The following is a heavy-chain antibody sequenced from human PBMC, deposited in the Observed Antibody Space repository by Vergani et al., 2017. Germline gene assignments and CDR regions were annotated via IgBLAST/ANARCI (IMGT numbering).Heavy chain of an antibody. V-gene: IGHV4-59*01. CDR1: GGSISSYY. J-gene: IGHJ6*03. Sequence: QVQLQESGPGLVKPSETLSLTCTVSGGSISSYYWSWIRQPPGKGLEWVGYIYYSGSTNYNPSLKSRVTISVYTSKNQLSLMRGSVTAADPAVYYGASEAAMVRYYYYMDVWGKGTTVTVSS. D-gene: IGHD5-18*01. CDR3: ASEAAMVRYYYYMDV. CDR2: IYYSGST.